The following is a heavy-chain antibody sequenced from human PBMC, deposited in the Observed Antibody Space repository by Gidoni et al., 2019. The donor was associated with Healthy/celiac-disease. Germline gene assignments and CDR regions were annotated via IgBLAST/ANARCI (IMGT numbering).Heavy chain of an antibody. J-gene: IGHJ4*02. Sequence: QVQLVQSRAEVKTPGSSVQVSCKASGGAFSSYAISWVRQAPGQGLEWMGGIIPIFGTANYAQKFQGRVTITADESTSTAYMELSSLRSEDTAVYYCARDRPNYDFWSGSGSYFDYWGQGTLVTVSS. CDR2: IIPIFGTA. CDR3: ARDRPNYDFWSGSGSYFDY. V-gene: IGHV1-69*01. CDR1: GGAFSSYA. D-gene: IGHD3-3*01.